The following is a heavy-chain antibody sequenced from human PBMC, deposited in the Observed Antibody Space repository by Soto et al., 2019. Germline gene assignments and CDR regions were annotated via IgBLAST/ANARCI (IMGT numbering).Heavy chain of an antibody. V-gene: IGHV3-23*01. CDR3: ANPPNGGSYRLVGGVGMDV. CDR1: GFTFSSYA. CDR2: ISGSGGST. D-gene: IGHD1-26*01. J-gene: IGHJ6*02. Sequence: GGSLRLSCAASGFTFSSYAMSWVRQAPGKGLEWVSAISGSGGSTYYADSVKGRFTISRDNSKNTLYLQMNSLRAEDTAVYYCANPPNGGSYRLVGGVGMDVWGQGTTVTVSS.